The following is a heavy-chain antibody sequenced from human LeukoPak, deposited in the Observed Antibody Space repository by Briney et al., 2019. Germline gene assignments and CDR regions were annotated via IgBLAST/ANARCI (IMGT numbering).Heavy chain of an antibody. V-gene: IGHV3-23*01. J-gene: IGHJ4*02. CDR2: ISGSGGST. CDR3: AKGGFLYSYDYYFDY. D-gene: IGHD5-18*01. CDR1: GFTFSSYA. Sequence: SGGSLRLSCAASGFTFSSYAMSWVRQAPGRGLEWVSAISGSGGSTYYADSVKGRFTISRDNSKNTLYLQMNSLRAEDTAVYYCAKGGFLYSYDYYFDYWGQGTLVTVSS.